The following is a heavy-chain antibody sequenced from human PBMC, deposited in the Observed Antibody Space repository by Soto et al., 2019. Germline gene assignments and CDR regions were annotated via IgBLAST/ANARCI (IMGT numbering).Heavy chain of an antibody. D-gene: IGHD5-18*01. CDR1: VVSISSGGYY. Sequence: PSETVSLTCTFSVVSISSGGYYCSWIRQHPGKGLEWIGYIYYSGSTYYNPSLKSRVTISVDTSKNQFSLKLSSVTAADTAVYYCARGRGYSYRKGWFEAWGQGTLVTVSS. CDR3: ARGRGYSYRKGWFEA. V-gene: IGHV4-31*03. J-gene: IGHJ5*02. CDR2: IYYSGST.